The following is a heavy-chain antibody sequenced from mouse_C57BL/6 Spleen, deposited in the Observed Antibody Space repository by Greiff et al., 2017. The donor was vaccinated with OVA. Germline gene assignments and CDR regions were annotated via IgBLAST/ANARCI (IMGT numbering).Heavy chain of an antibody. CDR2: INPNNGGT. CDR1: GYTFTDYN. Sequence: EVQLQQSGPELVKPGASVKIPCKASGYTFTDYNMDWVKQSHGKSLEWIGDINPNNGGTIYNQKFKGKATLTVDKSSSTAYMELRSLTSEDTAVYYGARAPYYYGSSYWFAYWGQGTLVTVSA. CDR3: ARAPYYYGSSYWFAY. V-gene: IGHV1-18*01. D-gene: IGHD1-1*01. J-gene: IGHJ3*01.